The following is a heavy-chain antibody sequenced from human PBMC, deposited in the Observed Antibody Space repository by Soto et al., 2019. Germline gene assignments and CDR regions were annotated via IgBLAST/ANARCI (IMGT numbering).Heavy chain of an antibody. CDR3: ARDLQLWAYYYYYYGMDV. V-gene: IGHV3-33*01. D-gene: IGHD5-18*01. CDR1: GFTFSSYG. CDR2: IWYDGSNK. Sequence: QVQLVESGGGVVQPGRSLRLSCAASGFTFSSYGMHWVRQAPGKGLEWVAVIWYDGSNKYYADSVKGRFTISRDNSKNTXXLQMNSLRAEDTAVYYCARDLQLWAYYYYYYGMDVWGQGTTVTVSS. J-gene: IGHJ6*02.